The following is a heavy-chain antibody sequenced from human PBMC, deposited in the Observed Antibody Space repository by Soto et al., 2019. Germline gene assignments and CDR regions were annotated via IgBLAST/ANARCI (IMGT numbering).Heavy chain of an antibody. CDR1: GFTVSSNY. CDR2: IYSGGST. V-gene: IGHV3-66*01. D-gene: IGHD6-19*01. Sequence: EVQLVESGGGLVQPGGSLRLSCAASGFTVSSNYMSWVRQAPGKGLEWVSVIYSGGSTYYADSVKGRFTISRDNSKNTLYLQMNSLRAEDTAVYYCASYSSGWYYFDYWGQGTLVTVSS. J-gene: IGHJ4*02. CDR3: ASYSSGWYYFDY.